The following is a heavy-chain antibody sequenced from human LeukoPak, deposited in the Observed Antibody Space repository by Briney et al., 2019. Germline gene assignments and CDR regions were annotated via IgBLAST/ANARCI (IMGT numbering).Heavy chain of an antibody. V-gene: IGHV3-53*01. J-gene: IGHJ2*01. CDR2: IYSGGST. CDR3: ARDDDSSGYPHWYFDL. D-gene: IGHD3-22*01. Sequence: PGGSLRLSCAASGFTVSSNYMSWVRQAPGKGLERVSVIYSGGSTYYADSVKGRFTISRDNSKNTLYLQMNSLRAEDTAVYYCARDDDSSGYPHWYFDLWGRGTLVTVSS. CDR1: GFTVSSNY.